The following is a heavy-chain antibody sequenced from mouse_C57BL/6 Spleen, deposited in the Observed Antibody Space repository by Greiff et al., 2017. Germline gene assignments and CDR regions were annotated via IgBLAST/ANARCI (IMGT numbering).Heavy chain of an antibody. CDR2: IDPEDGET. V-gene: IGHV14-2*01. CDR1: GFNIKDYY. CDR3: ASLYYYGSSPFHFDV. J-gene: IGHJ1*03. D-gene: IGHD1-1*01. Sequence: EVQLQQSGAELVKPGASVKLSCTASGFNIKDYYMHWVKQRTEQGLEWIGRIDPEDGETKYAPKFQGKATITADPSSNTAYLQLSSLTSEDTAVYYCASLYYYGSSPFHFDVWGTGTTVTVSS.